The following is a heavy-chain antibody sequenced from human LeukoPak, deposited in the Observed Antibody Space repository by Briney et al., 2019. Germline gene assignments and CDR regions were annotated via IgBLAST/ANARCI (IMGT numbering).Heavy chain of an antibody. D-gene: IGHD6-13*01. J-gene: IGHJ6*03. CDR1: GDSVSSNSAA. Sequence: SQTLSLTCAISGDSVSSNSAAWHWLRQSPSRGLEWLGRTYYRSKWYNDYAVSVKSRITINPDTSKNQFSLQLSSVIAADTAVHYCARAGSSPTYYYYYYMDVWGKGTTVTISS. V-gene: IGHV6-1*01. CDR2: TYYRSKWYN. CDR3: ARAGSSPTYYYYYYMDV.